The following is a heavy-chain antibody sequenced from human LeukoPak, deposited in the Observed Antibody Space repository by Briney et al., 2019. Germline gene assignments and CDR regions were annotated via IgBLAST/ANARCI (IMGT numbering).Heavy chain of an antibody. CDR3: ARDEGSAYPFDY. D-gene: IGHD3-22*01. V-gene: IGHV4-59*12. CDR1: GGSISSYY. J-gene: IGHJ4*02. CDR2: IYYSGST. Sequence: SETLSLTCTVSGGSISSYYWSWIRQPPGKGLEWIGYIYYSGSTNYNPSLKSRVTISVDTSKNQFSLNLNSVTAADTAVYFCARDEGSAYPFDYWGQGTLVTVSS.